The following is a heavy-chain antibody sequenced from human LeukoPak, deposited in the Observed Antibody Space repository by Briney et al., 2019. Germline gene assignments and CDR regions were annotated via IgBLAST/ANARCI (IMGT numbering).Heavy chain of an antibody. V-gene: IGHV4-39*01. CDR2: IYYSGST. D-gene: IGHD3-10*01. CDR3: ARHRAGGRGNLDAFDI. Sequence: SETLSLTCTVSGGSISSSSYYWGWIRQPPGKGLEWIGSIYYSGSTYYNPSLKSRVTISVDTSKNQFSLKLSSVTAVDTAVYYCARHRAGGRGNLDAFDIWGQGTMVTVSS. J-gene: IGHJ3*02. CDR1: GGSISSSSYY.